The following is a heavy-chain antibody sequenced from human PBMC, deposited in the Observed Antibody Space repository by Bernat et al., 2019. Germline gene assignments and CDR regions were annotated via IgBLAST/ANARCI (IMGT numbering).Heavy chain of an antibody. CDR3: YYSDSSGRSDAFDI. D-gene: IGHD3-22*01. CDR1: GYTFTTYG. V-gene: IGHV1-18*01. Sequence: QVQLVQSGAEVKKPGASLKVSCKASGYTFTTYGISWVRQAPGQGLEWMGWISAYNGNTNYAQKLQGRVTMTTDTSTSTAYMELRSLRSDDTAVYFCYYSDSSGRSDAFDIWGQGTMVTVSS. J-gene: IGHJ3*02. CDR2: ISAYNGNT.